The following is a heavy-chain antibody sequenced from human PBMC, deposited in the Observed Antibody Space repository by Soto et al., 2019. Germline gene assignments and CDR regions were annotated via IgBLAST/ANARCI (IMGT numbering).Heavy chain of an antibody. Sequence: WGSLRLSCAASGFTFSSYAMSWVRHSPCKGLEWVSAISAGAVATNYADSVKGRFTISRDNSKNTLYLQMNSLRAEDTAVYYCAKGRESSGSYRPFDYWGQGALVTVSS. CDR2: ISAGAVAT. D-gene: IGHD3-22*01. CDR3: AKGRESSGSYRPFDY. V-gene: IGHV3-23*01. CDR1: GFTFSSYA. J-gene: IGHJ4*02.